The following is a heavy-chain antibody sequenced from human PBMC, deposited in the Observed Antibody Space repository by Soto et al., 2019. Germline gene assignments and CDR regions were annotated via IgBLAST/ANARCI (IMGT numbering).Heavy chain of an antibody. Sequence: GGSLRLSCAASGFTFSDYYMSWIRQAPGKGLEWVSYISSSGSTIYYADSVKGRFTISRDNAKNSLYLQMNSLRAEDTAVYYWAGWELLGNYFDYWGQGTLVTVSS. CDR1: GFTFSDYY. D-gene: IGHD1-26*01. CDR3: AGWELLGNYFDY. V-gene: IGHV3-11*01. J-gene: IGHJ4*02. CDR2: ISSSGSTI.